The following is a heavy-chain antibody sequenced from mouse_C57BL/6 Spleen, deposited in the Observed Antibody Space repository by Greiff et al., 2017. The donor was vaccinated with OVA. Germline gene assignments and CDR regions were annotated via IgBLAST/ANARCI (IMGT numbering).Heavy chain of an antibody. Sequence: DVKLVESGGGLVKPGGSLKLSCAASGFTFSDYGMHWVRQAPEKGLEWVAYISSGSSTIYYADTVKGRFTISRDNAKNTLFLQMTSLRSEDTAMYYCARRVYGNYFDYWGQGTTLTVSS. CDR1: GFTFSDYG. CDR2: ISSGSSTI. J-gene: IGHJ2*01. D-gene: IGHD2-1*01. CDR3: ARRVYGNYFDY. V-gene: IGHV5-17*01.